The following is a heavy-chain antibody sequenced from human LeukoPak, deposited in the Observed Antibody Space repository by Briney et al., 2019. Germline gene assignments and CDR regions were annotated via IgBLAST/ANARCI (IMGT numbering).Heavy chain of an antibody. CDR2: ISSSGSTI. CDR1: GFTFSSYE. Sequence: PGGSLRLSCAASGFTFSSYEMNWVRQAPGKGLEWVSYISSSGSTIYYGDSVKGRFTTSRDNAKNSLYPQMNSLRAEDTAVYYCARLVKQLVIFVDYWGQGTLVTVSS. J-gene: IGHJ4*02. D-gene: IGHD6-13*01. CDR3: ARLVKQLVIFVDY. V-gene: IGHV3-48*03.